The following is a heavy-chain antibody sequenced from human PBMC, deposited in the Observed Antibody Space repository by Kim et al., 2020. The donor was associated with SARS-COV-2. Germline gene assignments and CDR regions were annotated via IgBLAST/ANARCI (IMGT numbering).Heavy chain of an antibody. V-gene: IGHV3-21*01. Sequence: GGSLRLSCAASGFTFSSYSMNWVRQAPGKGLEWVSSISSSSSYIYYADSVKGRFTISRDNAKNSLYLQMNSLRAEDTAVYYCARFLTPRHYYYGMDVWGQGTTVTVSS. J-gene: IGHJ6*02. CDR2: ISSSSSYI. CDR1: GFTFSSYS. CDR3: ARFLTPRHYYYGMDV.